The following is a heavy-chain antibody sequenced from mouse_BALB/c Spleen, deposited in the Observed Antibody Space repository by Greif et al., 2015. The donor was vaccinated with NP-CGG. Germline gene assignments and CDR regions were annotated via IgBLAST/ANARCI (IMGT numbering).Heavy chain of an antibody. Sequence: EVKLVESGGGLVQPGGSRKLSCAASGFTFSSFGMHWVRQAPEKGLEWVAYISSGSSTIYYADTVKGRFTISRDNPKNTLFLQMTSLRSEDTAMYYCARSYYGWAMDYWGQGTSVTVSS. D-gene: IGHD1-1*02. V-gene: IGHV5-17*02. CDR2: ISSGSSTI. CDR3: ARSYYGWAMDY. CDR1: GFTFSSFG. J-gene: IGHJ4*01.